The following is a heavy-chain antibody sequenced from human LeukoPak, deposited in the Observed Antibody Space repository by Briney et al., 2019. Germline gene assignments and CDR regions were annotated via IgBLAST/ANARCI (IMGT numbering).Heavy chain of an antibody. Sequence: GESLKISCKGSGYSFTSYWISWVRQMPGKGLEWMGRIDPSDSYTSYSPSFQGHVTISADKSISTAYLQWSSLKVSDTAMYYCARRFGYCSGGSCPNDAFDIWGQGTMVTVSS. J-gene: IGHJ3*02. V-gene: IGHV5-10-1*01. CDR3: ARRFGYCSGGSCPNDAFDI. CDR1: GYSFTSYW. CDR2: IDPSDSYT. D-gene: IGHD2-15*01.